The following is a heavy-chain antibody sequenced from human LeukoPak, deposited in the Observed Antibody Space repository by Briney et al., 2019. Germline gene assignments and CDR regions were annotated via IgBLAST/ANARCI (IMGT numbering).Heavy chain of an antibody. CDR2: INSDGSST. D-gene: IGHD3-3*01. J-gene: IGHJ4*02. Sequence: PGGSLRPSCAASGFTFSSYWMHWVRQAPGKGLVWVSRINSDGSSTSYADSVKGRFTISRDNSKNTLYLQMNSLRAEHTAVYYCAKDQYYDFWSGFYYWGQGNLVTVSS. CDR3: AKDQYYDFWSGFYY. V-gene: IGHV3-74*01. CDR1: GFTFSSYW.